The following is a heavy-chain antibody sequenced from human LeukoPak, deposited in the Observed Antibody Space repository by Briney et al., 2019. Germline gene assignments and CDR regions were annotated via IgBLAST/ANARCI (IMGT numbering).Heavy chain of an antibody. D-gene: IGHD6-13*01. CDR1: GGSFSTYY. CDR3: ARGDPFRAGWFDP. V-gene: IGHV4-4*07. J-gene: IGHJ5*02. Sequence: SETLSPTCTVSGGSFSTYYWSWIRQPAGKGLEWIGRIYTSGSTNYNPSLKSRLTMSVDTSKNHFSLKLSSVTAADTAVYYCARGDPFRAGWFDPWGQGTLVTVSS. CDR2: IYTSGST.